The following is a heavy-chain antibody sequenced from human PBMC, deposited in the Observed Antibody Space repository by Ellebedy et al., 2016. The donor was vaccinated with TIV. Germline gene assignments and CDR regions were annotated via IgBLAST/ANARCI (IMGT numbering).Heavy chain of an antibody. CDR1: GYAFTRYH. D-gene: IGHD2-15*01. V-gene: IGHV1-46*01. CDR3: ARVFCSGGACYLDAFDI. Sequence: AASVKVSCKASGYAFTRYHMHWVRQAPGQGLEWLGEINPTGDTTSYAQKFQGRVTMTTDTSTSTAYMELSSLRSEDTAVYYCARVFCSGGACYLDAFDIWGQGTMVTVSS. CDR2: INPTGDTT. J-gene: IGHJ3*02.